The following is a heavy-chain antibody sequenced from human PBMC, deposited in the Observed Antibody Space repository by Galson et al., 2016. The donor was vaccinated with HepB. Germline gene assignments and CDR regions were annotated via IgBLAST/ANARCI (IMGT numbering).Heavy chain of an antibody. Sequence: LRLSCAASGFTFSSYWMSWVRQAPGKGLEWAANIKQDGSEKFYVDSVKGRFTISRDNAKNSLYLQLNSLRAEDTAVYYCARDLLHFVLVPAAGTFDIWGQGTMVTVSS. J-gene: IGHJ3*02. CDR3: ARDLLHFVLVPAAGTFDI. CDR1: GFTFSSYW. V-gene: IGHV3-7*01. D-gene: IGHD2-2*01. CDR2: IKQDGSEK.